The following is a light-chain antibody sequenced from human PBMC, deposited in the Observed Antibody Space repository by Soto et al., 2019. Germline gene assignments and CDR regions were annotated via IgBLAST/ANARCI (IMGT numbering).Light chain of an antibody. CDR3: QQRSNWPPRT. Sequence: EIVLTQSPATLSLSPGERATLSCRASQSVSTYLAWYQQKPGQAPRLLIYDASNRATGIPGRFSGSGSGTDFTLTLSSLEPEDVAVYYCQQRSNWPPRTFGQGTKLEIK. V-gene: IGKV3-11*01. CDR1: QSVSTY. J-gene: IGKJ2*01. CDR2: DAS.